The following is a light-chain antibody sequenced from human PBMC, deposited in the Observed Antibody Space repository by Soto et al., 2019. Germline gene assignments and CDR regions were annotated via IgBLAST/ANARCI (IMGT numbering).Light chain of an antibody. CDR1: SSDVGSYNY. CDR2: EVS. Sequence: QSALTQPASVSGSPGQSITISCTGTSSDVGSYNYVSWYQQHPGKAPKLMIYEVSNRPSGVSNRFSGSKSGNTASLTISGLQAEDEADYYCSSYTTRSTPLYVFGIGTKVT. J-gene: IGLJ1*01. CDR3: SSYTTRSTPLYV. V-gene: IGLV2-14*01.